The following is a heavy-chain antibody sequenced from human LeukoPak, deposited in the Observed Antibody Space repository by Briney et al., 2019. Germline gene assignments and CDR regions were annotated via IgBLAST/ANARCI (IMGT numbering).Heavy chain of an antibody. V-gene: IGHV3-7*03. CDR2: IREDGSDD. CDR1: GFTFRHYY. Sequence: GGSLRLSCAASGFTFRHYYMNWVRLAPEKGLAWVANIREDGSDDTYEASVKGRFTISRDNARNSLFLQMNSLRAEDTAVYYCARGDGYYFGFWGQGTPVTVSS. CDR3: ARGDGYYFGF. J-gene: IGHJ4*02.